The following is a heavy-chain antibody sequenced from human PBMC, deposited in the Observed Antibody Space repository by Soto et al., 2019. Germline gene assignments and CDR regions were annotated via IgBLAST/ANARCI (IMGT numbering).Heavy chain of an antibody. CDR3: ARFTDTAMSPNYYYYGMDV. CDR2: IWYDGSNK. V-gene: IGHV3-33*01. CDR1: EFTFSSYG. J-gene: IGHJ6*02. D-gene: IGHD5-18*01. Sequence: PGGSLRLSCAASEFTFSSYGMHWVRRAPGKGLEWVAVIWYDGSNKYYADSVKGRFTISRDNSKNTLYLQMNSLRAEDTAVYYCARFTDTAMSPNYYYYGMDVWGQGTTVTVSS.